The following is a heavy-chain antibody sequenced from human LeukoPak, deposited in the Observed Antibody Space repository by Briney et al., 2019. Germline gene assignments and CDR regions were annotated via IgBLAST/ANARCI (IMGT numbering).Heavy chain of an antibody. CDR3: ATRPGDYGMHY. Sequence: GGSLRLSCAASGFSFENYAMHWVRQAPGKGLEWVSSISWNSGGIGYADSVEGRFTISRDNGKNSLYLQMNSLRAEDTAFYYCATRPGDYGMHYWGQGTLVTVSS. D-gene: IGHD4-17*01. V-gene: IGHV3-9*01. CDR2: ISWNSGGI. J-gene: IGHJ4*02. CDR1: GFSFENYA.